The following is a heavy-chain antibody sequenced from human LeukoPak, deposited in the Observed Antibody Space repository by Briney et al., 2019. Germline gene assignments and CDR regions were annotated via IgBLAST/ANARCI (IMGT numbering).Heavy chain of an antibody. CDR3: ARDPRASITMVRGIDY. J-gene: IGHJ4*02. D-gene: IGHD3-10*01. CDR2: INSVGSRT. Sequence: GGSLRLSCAASGFTFSSHWMHWVRQAPGKGLVWVSRINSVGSRTDYADSVKGRFTISRDNARNKLYLQMNSLRAEDTAVYYCARDPRASITMVRGIDYWGQGTLFTVSP. CDR1: GFTFSSHW. V-gene: IGHV3-74*01.